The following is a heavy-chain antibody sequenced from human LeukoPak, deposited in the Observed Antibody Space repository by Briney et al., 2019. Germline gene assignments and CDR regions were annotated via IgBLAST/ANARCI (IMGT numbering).Heavy chain of an antibody. Sequence: SETLSLTCTVSGGSISNNNYYWAWIRQPPGKGLECIGSIYYSGSPYYNPSLKSRVTISVDTSKNQFSLRLSSVTAADTAVYYCARATYYYDSSGYYSRGFLAFDIWGQGTMVTVSS. V-gene: IGHV4-39*07. CDR3: ARATYYYDSSGYYSRGFLAFDI. CDR2: IYYSGSP. D-gene: IGHD3-22*01. J-gene: IGHJ3*02. CDR1: GGSISNNNYY.